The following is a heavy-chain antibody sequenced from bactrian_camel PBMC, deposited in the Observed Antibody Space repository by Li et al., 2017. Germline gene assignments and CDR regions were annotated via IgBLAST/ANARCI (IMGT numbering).Heavy chain of an antibody. V-gene: IGHV3S53*01. CDR3: TVAHSPVAYCSDAYWDTTRPLLT. CDR1: GYTYSTYS. J-gene: IGHJ4*01. D-gene: IGHD7*01. Sequence: HVQLVESGGGSVQAGGSLRLSCVVSGYTYSTYSMAWFRQAPGKERTPVACLDSDGNANYILSVEGRFTISKDNAKDKNTLYLQMNSLKPEDTAIYYCTVAHSPVAYCSDAYWDTTRPLLTGARGPRSPSP. CDR2: LDSDGNA.